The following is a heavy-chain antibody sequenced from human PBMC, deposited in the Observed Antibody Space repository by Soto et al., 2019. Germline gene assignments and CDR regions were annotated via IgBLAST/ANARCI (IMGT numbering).Heavy chain of an antibody. D-gene: IGHD6-13*01. J-gene: IGHJ4*02. CDR1: GYSFTTYW. CDR3: ARQKQQLVLDY. V-gene: IGHV5-51*01. Sequence: GESLKISCKASGYSFTTYWIGWVRQMPGKGLELMGIIYPGDSDTRYSPSFQGQVTISADKSISTAYLQWSSLKASDTAMYYCARQKQQLVLDYWGQGTLVTVSS. CDR2: IYPGDSDT.